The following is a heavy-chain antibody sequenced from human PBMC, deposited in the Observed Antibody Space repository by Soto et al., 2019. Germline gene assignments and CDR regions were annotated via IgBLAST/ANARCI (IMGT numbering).Heavy chain of an antibody. CDR1: GGSISSSSYY. CDR3: ERQDYYYGMDV. J-gene: IGHJ6*02. CDR2: IYYSGST. Sequence: SETLSLTCTVSGGSISSSSYYWGWIRQPPGKGLEWIGSIYYSGSTYYNPSLKSRVTISVDTSKNQFSLKLSSVTAADTAVYYCERQDYYYGMDVWGQGTTVTVSS. V-gene: IGHV4-39*01.